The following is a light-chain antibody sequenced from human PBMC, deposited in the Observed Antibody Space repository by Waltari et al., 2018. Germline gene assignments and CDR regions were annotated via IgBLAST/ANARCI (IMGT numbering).Light chain of an antibody. CDR3: NSRDSRGHPLV. V-gene: IGLV3-19*01. CDR1: SLRYYY. J-gene: IGLJ1*01. CDR2: GKN. Sequence: SSELTQDPVVSVALGQTVRITCQGDSLRYYYSNWYHQTTGQAPVLVMYGKNNRHSGIPDRFSGSYSGTTASLIITGAQAEDEGDYYCNSRDSRGHPLVFGTGTKVTVL.